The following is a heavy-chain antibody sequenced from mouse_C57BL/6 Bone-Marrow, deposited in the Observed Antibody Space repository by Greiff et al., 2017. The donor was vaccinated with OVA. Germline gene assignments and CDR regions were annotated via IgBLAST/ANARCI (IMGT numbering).Heavy chain of an antibody. CDR2: INPNNGGT. CDR3: SIYSAMDY. Sequence: VQLQQSGPELVKPGASVKMSCKASGYTFTDYNMHWVKQRHGKSLEWIGYINPNNGGTSYNQKFKGKATLTVNKSSSTAYMELRSLTSEDSAVYYCSIYSAMDYWGQGTSVTVSS. J-gene: IGHJ4*01. CDR1: GYTFTDYN. D-gene: IGHD1-1*01. V-gene: IGHV1-22*01.